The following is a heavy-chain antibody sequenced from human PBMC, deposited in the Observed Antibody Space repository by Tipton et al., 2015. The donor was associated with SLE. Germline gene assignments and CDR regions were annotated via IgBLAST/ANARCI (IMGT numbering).Heavy chain of an antibody. J-gene: IGHJ4*02. CDR2: ISTYSGYT. D-gene: IGHD6-13*01. V-gene: IGHV1-18*01. CDR3: ARFAGTAARFTDY. Sequence: QLVQSGVEVKKPGASVKVSCKVSGYTSTNYAINWVRQAPGQGLECMGWISTYSGYTVYAQKLQGRLTMTTDTSTTTAFMELRSLTSDDTAVYYCARFAGTAARFTDYWGQGTLVTVSS. CDR1: GYTSTNYA.